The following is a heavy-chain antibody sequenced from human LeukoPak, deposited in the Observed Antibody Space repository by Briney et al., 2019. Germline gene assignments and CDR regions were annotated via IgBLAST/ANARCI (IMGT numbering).Heavy chain of an antibody. D-gene: IGHD3-10*01. V-gene: IGHV4-4*07. Sequence: SETLSLTCTVSGGSISSYYWSWIRQPAGKGLEWIGRIYTSGSTNYNPSLKSRVTMSVDTSKNQFSLKLSSVTAADTAVYYCARLDYYGSGSYYIDYWGQGTLVTVSS. CDR3: ARLDYYGSGSYYIDY. J-gene: IGHJ4*02. CDR2: IYTSGST. CDR1: GGSISSYY.